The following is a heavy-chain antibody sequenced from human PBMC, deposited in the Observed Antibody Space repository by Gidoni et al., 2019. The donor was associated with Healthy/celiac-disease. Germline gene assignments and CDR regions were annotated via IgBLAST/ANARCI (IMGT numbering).Heavy chain of an antibody. CDR3: ARVDYYDSSGYYLYYLDY. CDR1: GFTFSDYS. D-gene: IGHD3-22*01. Sequence: QVQLVESGGGLVKPGGSLRLSCAASGFTFSDYSMSWIRQAPGKGLELVSYISSSGSTIYYADSVKGRFTISRDNAKNSLYLQMNSLRAEDTAVYYCARVDYYDSSGYYLYYLDYWGQGTLVTVSS. V-gene: IGHV3-11*01. J-gene: IGHJ4*02. CDR2: ISSSGSTI.